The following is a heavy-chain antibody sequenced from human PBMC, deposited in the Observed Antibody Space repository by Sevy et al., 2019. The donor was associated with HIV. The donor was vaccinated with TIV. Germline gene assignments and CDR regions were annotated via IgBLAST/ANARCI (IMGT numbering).Heavy chain of an antibody. J-gene: IGHJ4*02. CDR2: IRSKANSYAT. D-gene: IGHD3-22*01. V-gene: IGHV3-73*01. CDR3: TRLGYYDSSGYYNY. CDR1: GFTFTSYA. Sequence: GGSLRLSCAASGFTFTSYAMYWVRQAPGKGLEWVGRIRSKANSYATAYAASVKGRFTISRDDSKNTAYLQMNSLKTEDTAVYYCTRLGYYDSSGYYNYWGQGTLVTVSS.